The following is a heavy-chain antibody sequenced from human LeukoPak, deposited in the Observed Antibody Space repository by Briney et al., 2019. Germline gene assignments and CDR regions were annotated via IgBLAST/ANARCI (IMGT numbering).Heavy chain of an antibody. CDR1: GGSFSGYY. Sequence: SETLSLTCSVYGGSFSGYYWSWIRQPPGKGLEWIGEINHSGSTNYNPSLKSRVTISVDTSKNQFSLKLSSVTAADTAVYYCARGPLDYYGSGFFLDFDYWGQGTLVTVSS. CDR2: INHSGST. V-gene: IGHV4-34*01. CDR3: ARGPLDYYGSGFFLDFDY. J-gene: IGHJ4*02. D-gene: IGHD3-10*01.